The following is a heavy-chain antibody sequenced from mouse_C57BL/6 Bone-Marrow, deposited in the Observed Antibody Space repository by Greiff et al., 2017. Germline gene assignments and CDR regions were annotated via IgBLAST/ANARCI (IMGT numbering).Heavy chain of an antibody. D-gene: IGHD3-1*01. V-gene: IGHV3-6*01. CDR2: ISYDGSN. CDR1: GYSITSGYY. CDR3: ARGALGTSY. J-gene: IGHJ2*01. Sequence: EVKLMESGPGLVKPSQSLSLTCSVTGYSITSGYYWNWIRQFPGNKLEWMGYISYDGSNNYNPSLKNRISITRDTSKNQFFLKLNSVTTEDTATYYCARGALGTSYWGQGTTLTVSS.